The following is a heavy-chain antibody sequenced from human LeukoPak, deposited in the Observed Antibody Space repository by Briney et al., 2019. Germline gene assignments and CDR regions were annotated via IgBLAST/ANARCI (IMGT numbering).Heavy chain of an antibody. CDR2: ISGSGGST. CDR1: GFTFSSYG. D-gene: IGHD3-22*01. CDR3: AKGYDSSGYYYFDY. Sequence: PGGSLRLSCAASGFTFSSYGMSWVRQAPGKGLEWVSAISGSGGSTYYADSVKGRFTISRDNSNNTLYLQMNSLRAEDTAVYYCAKGYDSSGYYYFDYWGQGTLVTVSS. J-gene: IGHJ4*02. V-gene: IGHV3-23*01.